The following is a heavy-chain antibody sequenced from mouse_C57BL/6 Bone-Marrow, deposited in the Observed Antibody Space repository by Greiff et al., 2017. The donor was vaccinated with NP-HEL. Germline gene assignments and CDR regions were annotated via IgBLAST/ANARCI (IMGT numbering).Heavy chain of an antibody. V-gene: IGHV14-4*01. CDR3: THYGNFDV. CDR2: IDPENGDT. Sequence: EVQLVESGAELVRPGASVKLSCTASGFNIKDDYMHWVKQRPEQGLEWIGWIDPENGDTEYASKFQGKATITADTSSNTAYLQLSSLTSEDTAVYYCTHYGNFDVWGTGTTVTVSS. J-gene: IGHJ1*03. D-gene: IGHD2-1*01. CDR1: GFNIKDDY.